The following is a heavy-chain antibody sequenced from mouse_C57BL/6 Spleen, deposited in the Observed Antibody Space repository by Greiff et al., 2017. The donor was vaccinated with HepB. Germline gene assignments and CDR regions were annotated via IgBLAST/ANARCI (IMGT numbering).Heavy chain of an antibody. CDR1: GYTFTDYY. CDR3: ARRFITTGFDY. V-gene: IGHV1-26*01. CDR2: INPNNGGT. D-gene: IGHD1-1*01. Sequence: EVQLQQSGPELVKPGASVKISCKASGYTFTDYYMNWVKQSHGKSLEWIGDINPNNGGTSYNQKFKGKATLTVDKSSSTAYMELRSLTSEDSAVYYCARRFITTGFDYWGQGTTLTVSS. J-gene: IGHJ2*01.